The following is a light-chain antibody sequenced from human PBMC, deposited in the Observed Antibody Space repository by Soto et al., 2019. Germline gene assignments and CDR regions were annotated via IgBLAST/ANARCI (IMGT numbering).Light chain of an antibody. Sequence: DMRLTQSPSSLSASIGDRVTITCQASHDSATYLNWYQQKPGKPPKLLIYDASTLEKGVPSRFSGSGSGTDFTFTIFTLQPEDFATYYCQEFDHPPPLIFGGGTKVEMK. CDR1: HDSATY. V-gene: IGKV1-33*01. CDR3: QEFDHPPPLI. J-gene: IGKJ4*01. CDR2: DAS.